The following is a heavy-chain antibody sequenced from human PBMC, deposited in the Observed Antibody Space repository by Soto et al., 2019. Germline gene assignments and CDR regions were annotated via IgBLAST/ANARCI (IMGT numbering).Heavy chain of an antibody. CDR1: GGSISSGGYY. D-gene: IGHD5-18*01. CDR3: ARIIYSSFDY. V-gene: IGHV4-31*03. J-gene: IGHJ4*01. Sequence: PSETMSLTSTVSGGSISSGGYYWSWIRQYPGKGLEWIGYIYNSGNTYYSPSLRGRVTISVDTSKNQFSLELSSVTAADTAVYYCARIIYSSFDYWGHGTLVTVSS. CDR2: IYNSGNT.